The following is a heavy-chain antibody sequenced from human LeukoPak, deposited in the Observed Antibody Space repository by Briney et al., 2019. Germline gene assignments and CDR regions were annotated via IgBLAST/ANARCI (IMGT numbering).Heavy chain of an antibody. CDR3: AREGISYYYGSGSCDY. J-gene: IGHJ4*02. V-gene: IGHV3-7*01. CDR2: IKQDGSEK. D-gene: IGHD3-10*01. Sequence: GGSLRLSCAASGFTFSSYWMSWVRQAPGKGLEWVANIKQDGSEKYYVDSVKGRFTISRDNAKNSLYLQMNSLRAEDTAVYYCAREGISYYYGSGSCDYWGQGTLVTVSS. CDR1: GFTFSSYW.